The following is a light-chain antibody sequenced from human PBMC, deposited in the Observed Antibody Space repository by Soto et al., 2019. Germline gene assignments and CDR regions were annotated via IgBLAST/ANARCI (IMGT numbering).Light chain of an antibody. J-gene: IGLJ1*01. CDR2: EVS. Sequence: QSALTQPASVSGSPGQSITISCTGTSSDVGGYNYVSWYQQHPGKAPKLMIYEVSNRPSGVSNRFSGSKSGNTASLTISGLQAEDEADYYCSSYTSSSTLVFGTGIKVIVL. CDR3: SSYTSSSTLV. V-gene: IGLV2-14*01. CDR1: SSDVGGYNY.